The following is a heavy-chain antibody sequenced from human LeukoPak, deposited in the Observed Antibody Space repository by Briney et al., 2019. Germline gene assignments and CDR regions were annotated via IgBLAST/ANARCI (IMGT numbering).Heavy chain of an antibody. Sequence: GGSLRLSCAASGFTFDDYAMHWVRQAPGKGLEWVSGISWNSGSIGYADSVKGRFTISRDNSKNTLYLQMNSLRAEDTAVYYCAKGERSLAFDYWGQGTLVTVSS. CDR1: GFTFDDYA. CDR3: AKGERSLAFDY. V-gene: IGHV3-9*01. D-gene: IGHD1-1*01. CDR2: ISWNSGSI. J-gene: IGHJ4*02.